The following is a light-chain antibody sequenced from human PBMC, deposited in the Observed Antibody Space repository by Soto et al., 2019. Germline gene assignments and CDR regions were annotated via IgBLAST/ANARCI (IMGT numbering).Light chain of an antibody. Sequence: QSALTQPPSASGSPGQSVTIPCTGTSSDVAGSDYVSWYQQHPGKAPKLIIYEVTKRPAGVPDRFSGSKSGNTASLTVSGLQADDESYYYCSSFARGDNPHVLFGGGTQLNFL. CDR1: SSDVAGSDY. CDR2: EVT. V-gene: IGLV2-8*01. CDR3: SSFARGDNPHVL. J-gene: IGLJ2*01.